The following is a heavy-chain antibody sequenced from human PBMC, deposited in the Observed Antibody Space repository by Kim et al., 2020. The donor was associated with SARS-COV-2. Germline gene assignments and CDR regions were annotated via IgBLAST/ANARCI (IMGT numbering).Heavy chain of an antibody. Sequence: GGSLRLSCTASGFTFGDYAMSWFRQAPGKGLEWVGFIRSKAYGGTTEYAASVKGRFTISRDDSKSMAYLQMNSLKTEDTAVYYCMWLAKEYSSSWYEFVYWGQGTLVTVSS. CDR1: GFTFGDYA. J-gene: IGHJ4*02. D-gene: IGHD6-13*01. CDR2: IRSKAYGGTT. V-gene: IGHV3-49*03. CDR3: MWLAKEYSSSWYEFVY.